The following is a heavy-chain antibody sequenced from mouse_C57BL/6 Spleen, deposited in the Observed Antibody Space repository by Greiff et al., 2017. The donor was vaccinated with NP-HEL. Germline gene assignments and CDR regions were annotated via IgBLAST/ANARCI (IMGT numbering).Heavy chain of an antibody. CDR1: GYAFSSYW. D-gene: IGHD2-4*01. V-gene: IGHV1-80*01. Sequence: VQLQQSGAELVKPGASVKISCKASGYAFSSYWMNWVKQRPGKGLEWIGQIYPGDGDTNYNGKFKGKATLTADKSSSTAYMQLSSLTYEDSAVYFCARWVDDYGRFAYWGQGTLVTVSA. CDR3: ARWVDDYGRFAY. J-gene: IGHJ3*01. CDR2: IYPGDGDT.